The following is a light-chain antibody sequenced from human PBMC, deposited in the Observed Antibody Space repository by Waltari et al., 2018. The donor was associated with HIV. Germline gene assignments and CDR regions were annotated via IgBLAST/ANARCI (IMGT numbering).Light chain of an antibody. V-gene: IGLV1-51*02. CDR2: ENN. CDR1: SSNIGNNY. CDR3: GTWDSSLNAGNDV. Sequence: QSVLTQPPSVSAAPGQKVTISCSGSSSNIGNNYVSWYQQLPGTATKLLIYENNKRPSGKPDRFSGSKSGTSATLGSTGLQTGDEADYYCGTWDSSLNAGNDVFGTETKVTVL. J-gene: IGLJ1*01.